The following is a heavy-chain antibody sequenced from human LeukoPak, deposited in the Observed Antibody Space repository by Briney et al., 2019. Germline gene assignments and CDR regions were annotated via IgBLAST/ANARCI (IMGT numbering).Heavy chain of an antibody. Sequence: GESLKISCKGSGYSFTSYWIGWVRQMPGKGLEWMGIIYPGDSDTRYSPSFQGQVTISADKSISTAYLQWSSLKASDTAMYYCARHGKAYYDILTGPADYWDQGTLVTVSS. CDR3: ARHGKAYYDILTGPADY. V-gene: IGHV5-51*01. J-gene: IGHJ4*02. D-gene: IGHD3-9*01. CDR2: IYPGDSDT. CDR1: GYSFTSYW.